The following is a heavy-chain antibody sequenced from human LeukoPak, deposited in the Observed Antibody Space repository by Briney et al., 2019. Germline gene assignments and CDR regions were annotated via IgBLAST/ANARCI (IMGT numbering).Heavy chain of an antibody. Sequence: GASVKVSCKASGYTFTSYAMNWVRQAPGQGLEWMGWINTNTGNPTYAQGFTGRFVFSLDTSVSTAYLQISSLKAEDTAVYYCARLVDSNYYYYMDVWGKGTTVTVSS. CDR3: ARLVDSNYYYYMDV. V-gene: IGHV7-4-1*02. CDR2: INTNTGNP. D-gene: IGHD2-8*02. J-gene: IGHJ6*03. CDR1: GYTFTSYA.